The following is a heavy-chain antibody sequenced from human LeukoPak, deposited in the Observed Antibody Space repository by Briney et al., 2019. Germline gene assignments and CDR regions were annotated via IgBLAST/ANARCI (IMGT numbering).Heavy chain of an antibody. Sequence: SETLSLTCTVSGGSISSYYWSWIRQPPGKGLEWIGYIYYSGSTNYNPSLKSRVTISVDTSKNQFSLKLSSVTAADTAVYYCARDLKVLSSSWYVGTDNWFDPWGQGTLVTVSS. CDR1: GGSISSYY. CDR2: IYYSGST. CDR3: ARDLKVLSSSWYVGTDNWFDP. D-gene: IGHD6-13*01. V-gene: IGHV4-59*12. J-gene: IGHJ5*02.